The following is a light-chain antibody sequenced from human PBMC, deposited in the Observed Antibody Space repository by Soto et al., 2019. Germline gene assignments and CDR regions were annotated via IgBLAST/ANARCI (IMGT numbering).Light chain of an antibody. CDR2: EVT. CDR1: SGDVGGYNL. CDR3: CSDAGNSEV. Sequence: QSVLTQPASVSGSPGQSITIPCTGTSGDVGGYNLVSWYQQHPGKAPKLMIYEVTERPSGVSNRFSGSKSGNTASLTISGLQPDDEADYYCCSDAGNSEVFGTGNKVTVL. J-gene: IGLJ1*01. V-gene: IGLV2-23*02.